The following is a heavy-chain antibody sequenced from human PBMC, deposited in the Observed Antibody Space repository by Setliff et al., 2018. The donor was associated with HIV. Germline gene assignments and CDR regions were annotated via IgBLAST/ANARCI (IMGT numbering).Heavy chain of an antibody. CDR3: AKSLSPGDYYNFLSGYSPFDY. Sequence: ASVKVSCKASGYTFTGYSMHWVRQAPGQGLEWMGWINPDSGGINFAQKFQGRVTRTRVTSSSTAYMELSGLRSDDTAVYYCAKSLSPGDYYNFLSGYSPFDYWGQGTRVTVSS. CDR1: GYTFTGYS. CDR2: INPDSGGI. D-gene: IGHD3-3*01. J-gene: IGHJ4*02. V-gene: IGHV1-2*02.